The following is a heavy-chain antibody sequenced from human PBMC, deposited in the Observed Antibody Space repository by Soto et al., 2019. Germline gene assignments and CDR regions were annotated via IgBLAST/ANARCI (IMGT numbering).Heavy chain of an antibody. D-gene: IGHD6-19*01. CDR3: ARDRVAVRWFDP. V-gene: IGHV1-3*01. Sequence: ASVKVSCKASGYTFTAYLIHWVRQAPGQGLEWMGWINAGNGYKEYAQKFQGRINITRNISATTAYLEVTGLTPEDTAIYYCARDRVAVRWFDPWGQGSLGTVSS. CDR1: GYTFTAYL. CDR2: INAGNGYK. J-gene: IGHJ5*02.